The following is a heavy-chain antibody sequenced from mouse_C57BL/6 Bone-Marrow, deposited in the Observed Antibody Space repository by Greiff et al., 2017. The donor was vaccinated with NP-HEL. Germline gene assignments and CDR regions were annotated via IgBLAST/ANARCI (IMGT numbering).Heavy chain of an antibody. V-gene: IGHV1-64*01. J-gene: IGHJ3*01. Sequence: QVQLQQPGAELVKPGASVKLSCKASGYTFTSYWMHWVKQRPGQGLEWIGMIHPNSGSTNYNEKFKRKATLTVDKSSSTAYMQRSSLTSDDSAVYYCARVYYGGGAWFAYWGQGTLVTVSA. CDR2: IHPNSGST. CDR1: GYTFTSYW. CDR3: ARVYYGGGAWFAY. D-gene: IGHD1-1*01.